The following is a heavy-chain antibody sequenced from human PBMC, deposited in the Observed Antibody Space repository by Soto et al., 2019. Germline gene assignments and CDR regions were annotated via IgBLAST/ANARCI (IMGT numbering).Heavy chain of an antibody. Sequence: GASVKVSCKASGYTFTSYGISWVRQAPGQGLEWMGWISALTANTKYSQKSQGRVTMTTDTSTSTAYMEMRSLRSDDTAVYYCARHYGDYGFGVYYYYGMDVWGQGTTVTVSS. CDR1: GYTFTSYG. J-gene: IGHJ6*02. D-gene: IGHD4-17*01. V-gene: IGHV1-18*01. CDR2: ISALTANT. CDR3: ARHYGDYGFGVYYYYGMDV.